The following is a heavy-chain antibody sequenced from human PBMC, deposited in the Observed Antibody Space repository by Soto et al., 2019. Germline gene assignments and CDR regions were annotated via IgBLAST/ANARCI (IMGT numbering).Heavy chain of an antibody. Sequence: PSQTLSLTCAISGDSVSSNSAAWNWIRQSPSRGFEWLGRTYYRSKWYNDYAVSVKSRITINPDTSKNQFSLQLNSVTPEDTALNYCAKDRGVEGSSVRAFDIWGQGTMVTVSS. CDR3: AKDRGVEGSSVRAFDI. D-gene: IGHD2-8*01. CDR2: TYYRSKWYN. J-gene: IGHJ3*02. CDR1: GDSVSSNSAA. V-gene: IGHV6-1*01.